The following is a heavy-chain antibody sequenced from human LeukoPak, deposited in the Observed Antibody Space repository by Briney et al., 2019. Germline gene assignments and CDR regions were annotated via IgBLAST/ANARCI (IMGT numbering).Heavy chain of an antibody. Sequence: ASVKVSCKVSGYTLTELSMHWVRQAPGKGLEWMGGFDPEDGETIYAQKFQGRVTMTEDTSTDTAYMELSSLRSEDTAVYYCATDLFRYNWNYYNDLWGQGTLVTVSS. V-gene: IGHV1-24*01. CDR2: FDPEDGET. J-gene: IGHJ4*02. CDR3: ATDLFRYNWNYYNDL. CDR1: GYTLTELS. D-gene: IGHD1-7*01.